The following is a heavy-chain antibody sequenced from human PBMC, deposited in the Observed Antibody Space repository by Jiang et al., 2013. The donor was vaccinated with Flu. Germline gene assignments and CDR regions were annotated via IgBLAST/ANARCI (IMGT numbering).Heavy chain of an antibody. Sequence: GVVQPGTSLRLSCGASGFTFGAFDIHWVRQAPGKGLEWVAIIWYDGSKKYYTDSVKGRFTIARDNSKNTVSLQMSSLRAEDTAVYYCARVGYGREMNWPFDFWGQGTLVTVSS. V-gene: IGHV3-33*01. J-gene: IGHJ4*02. CDR1: GFTFGAFD. CDR3: ARVGYGREMNWPFDF. D-gene: IGHD1-1*01. CDR2: IWYDGSKK.